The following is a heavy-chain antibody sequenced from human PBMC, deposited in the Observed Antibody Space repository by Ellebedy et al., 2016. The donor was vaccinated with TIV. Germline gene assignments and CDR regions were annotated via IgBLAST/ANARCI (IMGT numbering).Heavy chain of an antibody. J-gene: IGHJ4*02. CDR3: ARGGASSSWFWRN. V-gene: IGHV3-7*03. CDR1: GFAFDDDW. Sequence: GESPKISCAASGFAFDDDWMTCVRQAPGKGLEWVDNIQKLGGEKYYVDSVKGRFTISRDDPKNSLYLEMSSLTDDDTAVYYCARGGASSSWFWRNWGQGTRVTVSS. D-gene: IGHD6-13*01. CDR2: IQKLGGEK.